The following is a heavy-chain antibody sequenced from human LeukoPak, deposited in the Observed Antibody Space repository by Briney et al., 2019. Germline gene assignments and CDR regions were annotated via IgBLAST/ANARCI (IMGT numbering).Heavy chain of an antibody. J-gene: IGHJ5*02. CDR2: INPNSGGT. CDR1: GYTFTGYY. D-gene: IGHD2-15*01. CDR3: ARGYCSGGSCYSVENWFDP. V-gene: IGHV1-2*06. Sequence: ASVKVSCKASGYTFTGYYMHWVRQAPGQGLEWMGRINPNSGGTNYAQKFQGRVTMTRDTSISTAYMELSRLRSDDTAVYYCARGYCSGGSCYSVENWFDPWGQGTLVTVSS.